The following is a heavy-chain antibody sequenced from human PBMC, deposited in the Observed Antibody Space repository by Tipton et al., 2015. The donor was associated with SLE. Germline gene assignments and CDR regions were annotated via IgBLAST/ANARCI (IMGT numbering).Heavy chain of an antibody. Sequence: SLRLSCAASGFTFSTSAMHWVRQAPGKGLEWVAVIWYDGSNKFYADSVKGRFTISRDNSKNTVSLQMNSLRPEDTSIYYCASILGNTNPSDFWGQGTLVTVSS. CDR3: ASILGNTNPSDF. CDR1: GFTFSTSA. D-gene: IGHD2-8*01. J-gene: IGHJ4*02. V-gene: IGHV3-33*03. CDR2: IWYDGSNK.